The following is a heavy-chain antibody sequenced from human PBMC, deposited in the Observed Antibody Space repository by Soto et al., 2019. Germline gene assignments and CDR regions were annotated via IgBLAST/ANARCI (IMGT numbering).Heavy chain of an antibody. J-gene: IGHJ4*02. CDR3: AGHVDVPMVPVDS. D-gene: IGHD5-18*01. CDR1: GGSISSSSYY. V-gene: IGHV4-39*01. CDR2: IYHSGST. Sequence: QLQLQESGPGLVRPSETLSLTCTVSGGSISSSSYYWGWIRQPPGKGLEWIATIYHSGSTYYKPSHKSRGTISVDTSKNQLSLKMTSVTATDTAVYYSAGHVDVPMVPVDSWGQGTRVSGPS.